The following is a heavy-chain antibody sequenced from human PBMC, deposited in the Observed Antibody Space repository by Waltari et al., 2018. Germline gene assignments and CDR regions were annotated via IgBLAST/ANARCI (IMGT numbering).Heavy chain of an antibody. Sequence: EVQLLESGGGLVQPGGSLSLPCPAPGFTFTTFAMTWVGQAPGKGLEWVSVIYGGGSTYYADAVKGRFTIYRDNSKNTLYLQMNSLRAEDTAVYYCAKDQGGIVVVPAAIDYWGQGTLVTVSS. CDR3: AKDQGGIVVVPAAIDY. J-gene: IGHJ4*02. CDR1: GFTFTTFA. V-gene: IGHV3-23*03. CDR2: IYGGGST. D-gene: IGHD2-2*01.